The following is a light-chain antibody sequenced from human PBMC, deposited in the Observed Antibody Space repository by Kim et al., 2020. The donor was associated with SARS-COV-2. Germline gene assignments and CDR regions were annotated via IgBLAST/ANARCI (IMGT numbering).Light chain of an antibody. CDR2: WAS. Sequence: DIVMTQSPDSLAVSLGERATINCKSSQSVSVSSTNKNYLAWYQQKPGQPPKLIIYWASTRESGVPDRFSGSGSGTDFTLTISTLQAEDVAVYFCQQYYSSPLSFGGGTKVDIK. CDR1: QSVSVSSTNKNY. CDR3: QQYYSSPLS. J-gene: IGKJ4*01. V-gene: IGKV4-1*01.